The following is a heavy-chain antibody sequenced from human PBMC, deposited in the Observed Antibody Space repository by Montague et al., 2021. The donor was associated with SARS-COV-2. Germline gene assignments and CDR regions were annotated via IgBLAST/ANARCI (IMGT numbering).Heavy chain of an antibody. V-gene: IGHV4-39*07. Sequence: SETLSLTCTVSGGSISSSSYYWGWIRQPPGKGLEWFGSIYYSGSTYYXXXLKSRVTISVDTSKNQFSLKLSSVTAADTAVYYCARVGRQQLVRLSGMDVWGQETTVTVSS. CDR3: ARVGRQQLVRLSGMDV. D-gene: IGHD6-13*01. J-gene: IGHJ6*02. CDR2: IYYSGST. CDR1: GGSISSSSYY.